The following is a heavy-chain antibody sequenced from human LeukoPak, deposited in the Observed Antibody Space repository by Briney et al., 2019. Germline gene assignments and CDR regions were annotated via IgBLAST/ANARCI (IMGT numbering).Heavy chain of an antibody. CDR2: IYYSGST. CDR1: GGSISSGYYY. J-gene: IGHJ4*02. D-gene: IGHD3-3*01. Sequence: SETLSLTCIVSGGSISSGYYYWNWIRQPPGKGLEWIGYIYYSGSTYYNPSLKSRVTISLDTSKNQFSLKLSSVTAADTAVYYCAKSRLDYNAWSGPEPDYWGQGTLVTVSS. V-gene: IGHV4-30-4*08. CDR3: AKSRLDYNAWSGPEPDY.